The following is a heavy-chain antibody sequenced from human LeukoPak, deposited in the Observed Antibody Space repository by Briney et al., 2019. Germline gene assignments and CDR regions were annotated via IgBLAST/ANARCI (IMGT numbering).Heavy chain of an antibody. D-gene: IGHD6-19*01. Sequence: ASVKVSCKASVYTFTSYGLSWVRQAPGQGLEWMGWISTYNGNTKYAQKLQGRVTMTTDTSTSTAYMELRSLRSDDTVVYYCAREAGTSGWYYWGQGTPVTVSS. J-gene: IGHJ4*02. CDR2: ISTYNGNT. CDR1: VYTFTSYG. V-gene: IGHV1-18*01. CDR3: AREAGTSGWYY.